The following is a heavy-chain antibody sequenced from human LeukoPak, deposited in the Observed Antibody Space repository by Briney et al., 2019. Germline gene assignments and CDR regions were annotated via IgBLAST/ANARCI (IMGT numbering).Heavy chain of an antibody. J-gene: IGHJ4*02. CDR1: GLTFSGTY. CDR2: ISSSGTYA. V-gene: IGHV3-11*05. D-gene: IGHD3-10*01. Sequence: GGSLRLSCAASGLTFSGTYMSWIRQAPGKGLEWVSYISSSGTYAEYADSVKGRFTISKDNAKNALYLQMNSLRGEDTAVYYCVRAIGRGPGGHFDYWGQGTLVTVSS. CDR3: VRAIGRGPGGHFDY.